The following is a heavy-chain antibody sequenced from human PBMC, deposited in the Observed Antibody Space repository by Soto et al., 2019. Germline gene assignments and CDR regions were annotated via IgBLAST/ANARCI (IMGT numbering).Heavy chain of an antibody. D-gene: IGHD2-8*02. Sequence: QVQLVESGGGVVQPGRSLRLSCVASGFTFSSCAMHWVRQVPGKGLEWLAVVTHDGTLYPYADSVKGRFSISRDNSRKTLYLQMNGPRPEDTAVYYCVKDRSDTWSFDYWGQGTLVTVSS. CDR2: VTHDGTLY. V-gene: IGHV3-30*18. CDR1: GFTFSSCA. CDR3: VKDRSDTWSFDY. J-gene: IGHJ4*02.